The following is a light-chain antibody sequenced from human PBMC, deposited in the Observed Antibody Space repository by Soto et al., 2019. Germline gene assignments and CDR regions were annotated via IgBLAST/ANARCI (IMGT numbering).Light chain of an antibody. Sequence: NALTHSPGTVSLSTGERATLSCRTSQSVSSSYLAWYQQKPGQAPRLLIHSASSRATGIPDRFSGSGSGTEFTLTINSLQSEDFAVYYCQQYNNWPRTFGQGTKVDIK. V-gene: IGKV3-20*01. CDR3: QQYNNWPRT. CDR2: SAS. J-gene: IGKJ1*01. CDR1: QSVSSSY.